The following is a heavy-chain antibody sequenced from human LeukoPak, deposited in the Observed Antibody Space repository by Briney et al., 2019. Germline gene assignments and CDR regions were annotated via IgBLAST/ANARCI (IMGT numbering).Heavy chain of an antibody. CDR1: GFTFSGSA. CDR3: TSHTRSIVATTRTDY. J-gene: IGHJ4*02. V-gene: IGHV3-73*01. Sequence: HPGGSLKLSCAASGFTFSGSATHWVRQASGRGLEWVGRIRSKANSYATAYAASVKGRFTISRDDSKNTAYLQMNSLKTEDTAVYYCTSHTRSIVATTRTDYWGQGTLVTVSS. CDR2: IRSKANSYAT. D-gene: IGHD5-12*01.